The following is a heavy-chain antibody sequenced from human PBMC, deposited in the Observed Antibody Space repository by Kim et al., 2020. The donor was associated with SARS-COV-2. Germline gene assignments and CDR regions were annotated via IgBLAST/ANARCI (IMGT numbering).Heavy chain of an antibody. V-gene: IGHV3-23*01. CDR3: AKDLWLNYYYYGMDV. CDR2: ISGSGGST. J-gene: IGHJ6*02. CDR1: GFTFSSYA. Sequence: GGSLRLSCAASGFTFSSYAMSWVRQAPGKGLEWVSAISGSGGSTYYADSVKGRFTISRDNSKNTLYLQMNSLRAEDTAVYYCAKDLWLNYYYYGMDVWGQGTTVTVSS. D-gene: IGHD5-18*01.